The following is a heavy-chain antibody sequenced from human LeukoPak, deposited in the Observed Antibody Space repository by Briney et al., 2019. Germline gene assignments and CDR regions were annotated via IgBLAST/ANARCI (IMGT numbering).Heavy chain of an antibody. V-gene: IGHV3-30*04. CDR2: ISCDGTNK. CDR3: ARDSEITFGGVMGISGSDY. Sequence: PGGSLRLSCAASGFTFSSHALYWVRQAPGKGLEWVAVISCDGTNKYYADFVKGRFTISRDNSKNTLYLQMISLRPEDTAVYYCARDSEITFGGVMGISGSDYWGQGTLVTVFS. D-gene: IGHD3-16*01. CDR1: GFTFSSHA. J-gene: IGHJ4*02.